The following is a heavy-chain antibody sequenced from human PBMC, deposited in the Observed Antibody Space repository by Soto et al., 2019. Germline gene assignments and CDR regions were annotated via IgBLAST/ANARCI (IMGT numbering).Heavy chain of an antibody. Sequence: GSGPTLVNPTQTLTLTCTFSGFSLSTSGVGVGWIRQPPGKALEWLALIYWNDDKRYSPSLESRLTITKDTSKNQVVLTMTNMDPVDTATYYCAHRPSGWYLFDYWGQGTLVTVSS. J-gene: IGHJ4*02. V-gene: IGHV2-5*01. CDR2: IYWNDDK. CDR3: AHRPSGWYLFDY. D-gene: IGHD6-19*01. CDR1: GFSLSTSGVG.